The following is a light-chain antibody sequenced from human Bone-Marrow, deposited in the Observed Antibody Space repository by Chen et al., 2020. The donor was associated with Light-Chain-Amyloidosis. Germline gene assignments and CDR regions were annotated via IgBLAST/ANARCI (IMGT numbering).Light chain of an antibody. CDR3: TSYTSSRTRV. V-gene: IGLV2-14*01. J-gene: IGLJ1*01. Sequence: SALTPPASVSGSPGQSITISCTGSSSDVGGYDYVSWYQQHPDKAPQLIIYDVSNRPSGVSDRFSGSKSGYTASLTISGLQADDEADYYCTSYTSSRTRVFGTGTKVTVL. CDR1: SSDVGGYDY. CDR2: DVS.